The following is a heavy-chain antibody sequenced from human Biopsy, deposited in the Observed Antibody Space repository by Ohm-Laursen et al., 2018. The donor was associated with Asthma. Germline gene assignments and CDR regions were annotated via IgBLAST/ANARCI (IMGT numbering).Heavy chain of an antibody. D-gene: IGHD3-3*01. V-gene: IGHV4-34*01. CDR2: RDHRGST. J-gene: IGHJ6*02. CDR3: AGGPEWSGLDV. CDR1: ALSVRDYY. Sequence: SDTLSLTCSIYALSVRDYYWTWVRQPPGKGLEWIGERDHRGSTNINPTLKSRVKISKDTSSFNFSLKVRSVTATDTAIYYCAGGPEWSGLDVWGQGTTVTVSS.